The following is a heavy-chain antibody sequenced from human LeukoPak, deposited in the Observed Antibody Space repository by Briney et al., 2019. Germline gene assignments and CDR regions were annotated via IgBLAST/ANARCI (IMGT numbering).Heavy chain of an antibody. D-gene: IGHD3-22*01. J-gene: IGHJ4*02. V-gene: IGHV1-58*02. Sequence: TSVKVSXKASGFTFTSSAMQWVRQARGQRLEWIGWIVVGSGNTNYAQKFQERVTITRDMSASTAYMELSSLRSEDTAVYYCAAPGYYDSSGYSIWGQGTLVTVSS. CDR1: GFTFTSSA. CDR3: AAPGYYDSSGYSI. CDR2: IVVGSGNT.